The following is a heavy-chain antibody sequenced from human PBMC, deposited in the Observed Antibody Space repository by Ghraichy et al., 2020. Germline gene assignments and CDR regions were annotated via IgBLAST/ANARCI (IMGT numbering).Heavy chain of an antibody. D-gene: IGHD4-17*01. Sequence: GGSLRLSCAASGFTFSSYSMNWVRQAPGKGLEWVSSISSSSSYIYYADSVKGRFTISRDNAKNSLYLQMNSLRAEDTAVYYCARDLPGTVTTHYWGQGTLVTVSS. CDR2: ISSSSSYI. J-gene: IGHJ4*02. CDR3: ARDLPGTVTTHY. V-gene: IGHV3-21*01. CDR1: GFTFSSYS.